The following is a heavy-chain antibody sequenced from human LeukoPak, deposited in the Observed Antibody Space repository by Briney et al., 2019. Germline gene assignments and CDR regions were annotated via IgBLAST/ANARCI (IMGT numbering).Heavy chain of an antibody. CDR1: GFSFNNYI. CDR2: ISSDGGST. Sequence: PGGSLRLSCAASGFSFNNYIMHWVRQPPGRELEFVSAISSDGGSTYYANSVRGRFAISRDNSKNTLYLQMGSRRAEDMAVYYCARGRISSGWYCDYWGQGTLVTVSS. D-gene: IGHD6-19*01. J-gene: IGHJ4*02. CDR3: ARGRISSGWYCDY. V-gene: IGHV3-64*01.